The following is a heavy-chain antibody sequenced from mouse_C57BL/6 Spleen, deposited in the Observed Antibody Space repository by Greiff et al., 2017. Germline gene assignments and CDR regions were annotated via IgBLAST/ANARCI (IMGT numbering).Heavy chain of an antibody. CDR2: IYPGDGDT. CDR1: GYAISSSW. V-gene: IGHV1-82*01. D-gene: IGHD2-2*01. CDR3: ACCGYLYYAMDC. J-gene: IGHJ4*01. Sequence: VQLQQSGPELVKPGASVKISCKASGYAISSSWMNWVKQRPGKGLEGIGRIYPGDGDTKYNGKFKGKATLTADKSSSTAYMQLSSLTSEDSAVDFCACCGYLYYAMDCWGQGTSVTVSS.